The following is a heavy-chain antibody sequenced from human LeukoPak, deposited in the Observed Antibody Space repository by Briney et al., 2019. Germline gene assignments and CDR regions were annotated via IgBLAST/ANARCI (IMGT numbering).Heavy chain of an antibody. J-gene: IGHJ5*02. Sequence: PGGSLRLSCAASGFTFSSYEMNWVRQAPGKGLEWVSYISTSSSTIYYADSVKGRFTISRDNARNSLYLQMNSLRAEDTAVYYCARGGRGYSSGWHSWFDPWGQGTLVTVSS. CDR1: GFTFSSYE. CDR2: ISTSSSTI. D-gene: IGHD6-19*01. CDR3: ARGGRGYSSGWHSWFDP. V-gene: IGHV3-48*03.